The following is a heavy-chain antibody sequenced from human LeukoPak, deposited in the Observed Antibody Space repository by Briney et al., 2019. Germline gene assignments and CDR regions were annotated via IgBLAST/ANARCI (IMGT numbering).Heavy chain of an antibody. CDR2: IKQDGSEK. Sequence: GGSLRLSCAASGFTFSSYWMSWVRQAPGKGLEWVANIKQDGSEKYYVDSVKGRFTISRDNAKNSLYLQMNSLRAEDTAVYYCAKDHVLLWFGELNYYGMDVWGQGTTVTVSS. CDR1: GFTFSSYW. J-gene: IGHJ6*02. CDR3: AKDHVLLWFGELNYYGMDV. V-gene: IGHV3-7*01. D-gene: IGHD3-10*01.